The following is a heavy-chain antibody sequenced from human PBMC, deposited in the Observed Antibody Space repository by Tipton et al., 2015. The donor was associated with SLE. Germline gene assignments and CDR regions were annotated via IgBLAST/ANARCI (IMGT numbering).Heavy chain of an antibody. CDR2: ISYGGGT. D-gene: IGHD2-21*02. J-gene: IGHJ6*02. CDR3: ARGMVTWRGAIVGVDV. Sequence: TLSLTCTVSRGSTSSYYWSWIRQPPGEGLEWIGYISYGGGTNYNPSLKSRVTISVDMAKNQFSLKLTSVTAADTAVYYCARGMVTWRGAIVGVDVWGQGTTVNVSS. V-gene: IGHV4-59*08. CDR1: RGSTSSYY.